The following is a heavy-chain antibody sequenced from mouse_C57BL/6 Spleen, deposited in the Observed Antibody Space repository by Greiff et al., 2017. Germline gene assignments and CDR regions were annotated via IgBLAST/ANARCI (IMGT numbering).Heavy chain of an antibody. V-gene: IGHV5-12*01. J-gene: IGHJ1*03. CDR3: ARHALGNWYFDV. CDR2: ISNGGGST. CDR1: GFTFSDYY. D-gene: IGHD4-1*01. Sequence: EVHLVESGGGLVQPGGSLKLSCAASGFTFSDYYMYWVRQTPEKRLEWVAYISNGGGSTYYPDPVKGRFTISRDNAKNTLYLQMSRLKSEDTAMYYCARHALGNWYFDVWGTGTTVTVSS.